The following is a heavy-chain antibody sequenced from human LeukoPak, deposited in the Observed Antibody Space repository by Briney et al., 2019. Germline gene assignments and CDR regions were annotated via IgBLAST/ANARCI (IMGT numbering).Heavy chain of an antibody. CDR2: IYYSGST. CDR1: GGPIGSYY. Sequence: SETLSLTCTVSGGPIGSYYWSWIRQPPGKGLEWIGYIYYSGSTNYNPSLKSRVTISVDTSKNQFSLKLSSVTAADTAVYYCARGLAAAGTSYFDYWGQGTLVTVSS. CDR3: ARGLAAAGTSYFDY. J-gene: IGHJ4*02. V-gene: IGHV4-59*01. D-gene: IGHD6-13*01.